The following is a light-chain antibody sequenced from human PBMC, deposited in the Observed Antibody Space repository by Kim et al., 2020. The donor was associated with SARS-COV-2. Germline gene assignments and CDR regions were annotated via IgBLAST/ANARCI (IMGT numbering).Light chain of an antibody. CDR1: NNNVGGYNF. Sequence: QLVLTQPASVSGSPGQSITISCTGTNNNVGGYNFVSWYQQHPGKAPKLMIYEVSNRPSGVSNRFSGSKSDNTASLTISGLQAEDEADYYCSSYTSSSTWVFGGGTQLTVL. V-gene: IGLV2-14*01. CDR3: SSYTSSSTWV. CDR2: EVS. J-gene: IGLJ3*02.